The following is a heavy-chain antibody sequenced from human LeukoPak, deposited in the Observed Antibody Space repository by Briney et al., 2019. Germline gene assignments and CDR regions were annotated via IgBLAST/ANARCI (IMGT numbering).Heavy chain of an antibody. CDR3: ASPSSIAAN. V-gene: IGHV4-34*01. Sequence: PSETLSLTCAVYGGSFSGYYWSWIRQPPGKGLEWIGEINHSGSTNYNPSLKSRVTISVDTSKNQFSLKLSSVTAADTAVYYYASPSSIAANWGQGTLVTVSS. CDR1: GGSFSGYY. D-gene: IGHD6-6*01. CDR2: INHSGST. J-gene: IGHJ4*02.